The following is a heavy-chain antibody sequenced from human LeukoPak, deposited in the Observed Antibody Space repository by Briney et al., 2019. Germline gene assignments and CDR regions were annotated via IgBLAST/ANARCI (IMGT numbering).Heavy chain of an antibody. V-gene: IGHV3-7*01. CDR2: IKKDGSLK. CDR3: VSLRVPTVRDSFDL. Sequence: GGSLKLSCAASGFAYDIYWMTWVRQAPGKGLEWVANIKKDGSLKQYVDAVRGRFTVSRDNAKNSLYLQMNSLRADDTAVYYCVSLRVPTVRDSFDLWGQGTMVPVSS. J-gene: IGHJ3*01. D-gene: IGHD3-10*01. CDR1: GFAYDIYW.